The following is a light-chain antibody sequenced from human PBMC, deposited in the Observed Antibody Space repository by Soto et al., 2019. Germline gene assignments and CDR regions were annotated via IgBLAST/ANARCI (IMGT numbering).Light chain of an antibody. CDR1: QGVRND. V-gene: IGKV1-39*01. CDR3: QHSHSTPPWT. J-gene: IGKJ1*01. Sequence: IQMTQSPSSLSASVGERVTMTCRSSQGVRNDLGWYQQKPGKVPNLLIYAASSLQTGVPSRFSGSGSGTDFTLTISSLQPEDFATYYCQHSHSTPPWTFGQGTKVDI. CDR2: AAS.